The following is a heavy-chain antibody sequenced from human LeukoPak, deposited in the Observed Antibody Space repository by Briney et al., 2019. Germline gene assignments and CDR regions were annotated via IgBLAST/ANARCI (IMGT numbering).Heavy chain of an antibody. J-gene: IGHJ3*02. CDR3: AKGLTYYDFWSQNDAFDI. V-gene: IGHV3-23*01. CDR1: GGSISSYY. CDR2: ISGSGGST. Sequence: ETLSLTCTVSGGSISSYYWSWIRQAPGKGLEWVSAISGSGGSTYYADSVKGRFTISRDNSKNTLYLQMNSLRAEDTAVYYCAKGLTYYDFWSQNDAFDIWGQGTMVTVSS. D-gene: IGHD3-3*01.